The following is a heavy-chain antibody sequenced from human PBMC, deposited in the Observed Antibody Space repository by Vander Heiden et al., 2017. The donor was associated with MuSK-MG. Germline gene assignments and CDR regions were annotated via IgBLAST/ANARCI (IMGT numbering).Heavy chain of an antibody. CDR2: ISYDGSNK. CDR1: GFTLRISA. V-gene: IGHV3-30-3*01. D-gene: IGHD3-10*01. J-gene: IGHJ4*02. Sequence: QVQLVESGGGVVQPGRSLRLTRAAPGFTLRISAMHWVRQAPGKGLEWVAGISYDGSNKYYADCVKGRGTISRDNSKNTLYLQMNSLRAEDTAVYYCARDVGSMVRVGMRRGYFDYWGQGTLVTVSS. CDR3: ARDVGSMVRVGMRRGYFDY.